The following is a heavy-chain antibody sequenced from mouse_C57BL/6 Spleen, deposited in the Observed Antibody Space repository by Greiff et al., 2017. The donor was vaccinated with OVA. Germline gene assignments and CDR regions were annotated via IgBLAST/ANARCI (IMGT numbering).Heavy chain of an antibody. Sequence: QVQLQQPGAELVKPGASVKMSCKASGYTFTSYWITWVKQRPGQGLEWIGDIYPGSGSTNYNEKFKSKATLTVDTSSSTAYMQLSSLTSEDSAVYYCARRGFYYGSSLDYWGRGTTLTVSS. CDR1: GYTFTSYW. V-gene: IGHV1-55*01. CDR2: IYPGSGST. D-gene: IGHD1-1*01. CDR3: ARRGFYYGSSLDY. J-gene: IGHJ2*01.